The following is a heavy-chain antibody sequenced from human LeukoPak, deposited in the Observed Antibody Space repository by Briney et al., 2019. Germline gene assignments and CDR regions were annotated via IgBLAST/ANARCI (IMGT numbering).Heavy chain of an antibody. CDR2: INPNSGGT. D-gene: IGHD3-22*01. CDR1: GYTFTAYY. J-gene: IGHJ4*02. V-gene: IGHV1-2*02. Sequence: GASVKVSCKASGYTFTAYYMHWVRQAPGQGLEWMGWINPNSGGTNYAQKFQGRVTMTRDTSISTAYMELSRLRSDDTAVYYCARDFTPHYYDSSGLAYWGQGTLVTVSS. CDR3: ARDFTPHYYDSSGLAY.